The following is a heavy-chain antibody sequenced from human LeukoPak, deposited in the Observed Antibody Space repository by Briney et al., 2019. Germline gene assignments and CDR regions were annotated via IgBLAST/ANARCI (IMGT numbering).Heavy chain of an antibody. CDR2: NHGETYES. CDR3: ARHWLTESGKFDY. D-gene: IGHD1-26*01. J-gene: IGHJ4*02. V-gene: IGHV5-51*01. Sequence: RQMPGKGLEGTNINHGETYESSYSPSFQGHVTISADKSISTAYLQWSCLKAADTAMYYCARHWLTESGKFDYWGQRTLVTVSS.